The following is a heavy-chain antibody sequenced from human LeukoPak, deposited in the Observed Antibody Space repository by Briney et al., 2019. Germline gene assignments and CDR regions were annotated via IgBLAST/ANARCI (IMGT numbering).Heavy chain of an antibody. J-gene: IGHJ3*02. V-gene: IGHV4-4*07. Sequence: SETLSLTCTVSGGSISSYYWSWIRQPAGKGLEWIGRIYTSGSTNYNPSLKSRVTMSVDTSKNQFSLKLSSVTAADTAVYYCARDILTGYCSVGAFDIWGQGTMVTVSS. CDR3: ARDILTGYCSVGAFDI. D-gene: IGHD3-9*01. CDR1: GGSISSYY. CDR2: IYTSGST.